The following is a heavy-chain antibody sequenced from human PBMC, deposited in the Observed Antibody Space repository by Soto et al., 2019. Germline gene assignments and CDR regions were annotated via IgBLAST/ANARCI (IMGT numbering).Heavy chain of an antibody. Sequence: GESLKISFKGSGYNFAGYWSAWVRQMPGKGLELMGIIYPSDSDTRYRPSFQGQVTISADKSISSAYLQWSSLRASDTAMYYCARGGVSTRTFDYWGQGTPVTVSS. CDR3: ARGGVSTRTFDY. CDR2: IYPSDSDT. V-gene: IGHV5-51*01. CDR1: GYNFAGYW. J-gene: IGHJ4*02. D-gene: IGHD3-3*01.